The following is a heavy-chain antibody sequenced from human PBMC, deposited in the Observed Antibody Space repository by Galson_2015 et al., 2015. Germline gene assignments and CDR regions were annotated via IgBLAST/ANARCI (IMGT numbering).Heavy chain of an antibody. CDR2: INHRGST. CDR1: GGSFSGHY. Sequence: ETLSLTCAVYGGSFSGHYWSWIRQPPGKGLEWIGEINHRGSTNYNPSLKSRVTISLDTSKNQFSLKLSSVTAADTAVFYCARARRVVAVAGTGYYYGMDGWGQGTTVTVSS. J-gene: IGHJ6*02. D-gene: IGHD6-19*01. V-gene: IGHV4-34*01. CDR3: ARARRVVAVAGTGYYYGMDG.